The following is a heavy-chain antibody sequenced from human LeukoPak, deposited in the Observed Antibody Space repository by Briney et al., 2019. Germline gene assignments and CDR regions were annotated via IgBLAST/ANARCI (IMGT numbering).Heavy chain of an antibody. CDR2: ISGSGGST. V-gene: IGHV3-23*01. J-gene: IGHJ4*02. Sequence: GGSLRLSCAASGFTFSSYEMNWVRQAPGKGLEWVSAISGSGGSTYYADSVKGRFTISRDNSKNTLYLQMNSLRAEDTAVYYCAKAGATPYNPFDYWGQGTLVTVSS. D-gene: IGHD1-26*01. CDR1: GFTFSSYE. CDR3: AKAGATPYNPFDY.